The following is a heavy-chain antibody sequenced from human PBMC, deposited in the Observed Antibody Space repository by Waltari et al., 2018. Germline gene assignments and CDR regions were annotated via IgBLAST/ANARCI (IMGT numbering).Heavy chain of an antibody. CDR3: AARAFEI. J-gene: IGHJ3*02. Sequence: QMQLVQSGPEVKKPGTSVKVSCKASGFTFTSSAVQWVRQARGQRLEWIGWIVVGSGNTNYAQKFQERVTITRDMSTSTDYMELSSLGSEDTAGYYCAARAFEIWGQGTMVTVSS. CDR2: IVVGSGNT. V-gene: IGHV1-58*01. CDR1: GFTFTSSA.